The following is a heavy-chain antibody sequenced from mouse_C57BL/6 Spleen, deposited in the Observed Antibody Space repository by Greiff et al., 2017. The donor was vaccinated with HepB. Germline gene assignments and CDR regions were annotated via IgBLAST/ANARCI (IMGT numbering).Heavy chain of an antibody. Sequence: VQVVESGAELARPGASVKMSCKASGYTFTSYTMHWVKQRPGQGLEWIGYINPSSGYTKTNQKFKDKATLTADKSSSPAYMQLSSLTSEDSAVYYCARGRVYSNSFDYWGQGTTLTVSS. CDR3: ARGRVYSNSFDY. CDR2: INPSSGYT. D-gene: IGHD2-5*01. V-gene: IGHV1-4*01. CDR1: GYTFTSYT. J-gene: IGHJ2*01.